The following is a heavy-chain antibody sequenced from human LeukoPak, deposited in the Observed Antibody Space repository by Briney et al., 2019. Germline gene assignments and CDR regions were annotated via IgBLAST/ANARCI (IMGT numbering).Heavy chain of an antibody. CDR2: ISHSGST. Sequence: SETLSLTCAVSGGSFSGYYWSWIRQPPGKGLEWIGEISHSGSTNYSPSPNSRVTISVDTSKNQFSLKLSSVTAADTAVYYCARHREDWGFDSWGQGTLVTVSS. J-gene: IGHJ4*02. V-gene: IGHV4-34*01. D-gene: IGHD7-27*01. CDR1: GGSFSGYY. CDR3: ARHREDWGFDS.